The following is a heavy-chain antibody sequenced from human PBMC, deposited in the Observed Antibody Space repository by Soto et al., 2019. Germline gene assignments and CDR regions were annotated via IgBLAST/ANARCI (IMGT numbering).Heavy chain of an antibody. D-gene: IGHD5-12*01. CDR1: GGSISSGDYY. Sequence: QVQLQESGPGLVKPSQTLSLTCTVSGGSISSGDYYWSWIRQPPGKGLEWIGYIYYSGSTYYNPSLKSRVTISVDTSKNQFSLKLSSVTAADTAVYYCAREVGRDGYNFGWFDPWGQGTLVTVSS. CDR2: IYYSGST. J-gene: IGHJ5*02. CDR3: AREVGRDGYNFGWFDP. V-gene: IGHV4-30-4*01.